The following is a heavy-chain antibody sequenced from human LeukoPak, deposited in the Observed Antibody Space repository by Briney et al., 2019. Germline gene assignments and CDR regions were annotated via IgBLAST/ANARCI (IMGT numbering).Heavy chain of an antibody. CDR3: AKEEWGDLDY. Sequence: GGSLRLSCAASGFTFSNYIMHWVRQAPGKGLEWLAVIWYAGSDKYYANSVKGRFTISTDSSKSTLYLQMNSLRADDTAVYYCAKEEWGDLDYWGQGTLVTVSS. CDR1: GFTFSNYI. D-gene: IGHD1-26*01. V-gene: IGHV3-30*02. CDR2: IWYAGSDK. J-gene: IGHJ4*02.